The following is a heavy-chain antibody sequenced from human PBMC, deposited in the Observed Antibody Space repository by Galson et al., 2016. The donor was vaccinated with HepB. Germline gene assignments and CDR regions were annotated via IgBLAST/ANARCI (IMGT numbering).Heavy chain of an antibody. CDR1: GFKFDDYA. Sequence: SLRLSCAASGFKFDDYAMHWVRQAPGKGLEWVSSISYNSGSLGYADPVQGRFTISRDNAKNSLFLQINSLRVEDTALYYCARLSYSGSYISWLDPWGQGTLVTVSS. V-gene: IGHV3-9*01. D-gene: IGHD1-26*01. J-gene: IGHJ5*02. CDR3: ARLSYSGSYISWLDP. CDR2: ISYNSGSL.